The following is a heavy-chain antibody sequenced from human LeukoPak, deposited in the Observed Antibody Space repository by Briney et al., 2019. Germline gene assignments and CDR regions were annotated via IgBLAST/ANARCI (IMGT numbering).Heavy chain of an antibody. J-gene: IGHJ4*02. CDR3: AKDTMIVVVSVGIDY. Sequence: TGGSLRLSCAASGFTFSSYGMHWVRQAPGKGLEWVAFIRYDGSNKYYADSVKGRFTISRDNSKNTLYLQMNSLRAEDTAVYYCAKDTMIVVVSVGIDYWSQGTLVTVSS. CDR1: GFTFSSYG. CDR2: IRYDGSNK. D-gene: IGHD3-22*01. V-gene: IGHV3-30*02.